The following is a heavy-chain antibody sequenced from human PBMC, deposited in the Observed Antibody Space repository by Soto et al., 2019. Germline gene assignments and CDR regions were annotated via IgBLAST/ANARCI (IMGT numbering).Heavy chain of an antibody. J-gene: IGHJ3*02. CDR3: ASPMGYDILTGYTQDGAFDI. D-gene: IGHD3-9*01. CDR1: GYTFTSYY. CDR2: INPSGGST. Sequence: ASVKVSCKASGYTFTSYYMHWVRQAPGQGLEGMGIINPSGGSTSYAQKFQGRVTMTRDTSTSTVYMELSSLRSEDTAVYYCASPMGYDILTGYTQDGAFDIWRQGTMVTVSS. V-gene: IGHV1-46*01.